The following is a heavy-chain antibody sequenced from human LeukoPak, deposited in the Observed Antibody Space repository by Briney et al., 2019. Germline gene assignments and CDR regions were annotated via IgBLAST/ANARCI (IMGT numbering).Heavy chain of an antibody. CDR2: ILPVLGTA. Sequence: VASVKVSCKPSAGTISNFTITWVRRAPGQGLEWMGRILPVLGTANYAQKFQGRVTFTADISTSTAYMDLSSLRSEDTAVYYCARRFYYDRIGYSEFWGQGTLISVSS. CDR3: ARRFYYDRIGYSEF. CDR1: AGTISNFT. D-gene: IGHD3-22*01. V-gene: IGHV1-69*08. J-gene: IGHJ4*02.